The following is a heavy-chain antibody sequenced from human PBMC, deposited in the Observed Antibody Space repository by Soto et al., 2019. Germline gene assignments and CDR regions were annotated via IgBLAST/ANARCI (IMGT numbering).Heavy chain of an antibody. V-gene: IGHV3-7*03. CDR3: ARDLGIGAAGRGYYYYYGMDV. CDR2: IKQDGSEK. Sequence: EVQLVESGGGLVQPGGSLRLSCAASGFTFSSYWMSWVRQAPGDGLEWVANIKQDGSEKYYEDSVQGRFTISRDNAKNSLSLQMNSLRAEDTAVYYCARDLGIGAAGRGYYYYYGMDVWGQGTTVTVSS. CDR1: GFTFSSYW. D-gene: IGHD6-13*01. J-gene: IGHJ6*02.